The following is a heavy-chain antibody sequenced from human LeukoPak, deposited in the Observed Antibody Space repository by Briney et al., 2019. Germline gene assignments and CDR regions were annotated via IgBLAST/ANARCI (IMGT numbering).Heavy chain of an antibody. CDR2: INPDSDVT. CDR3: ARGLVGATTSGWFDP. CDR1: GYIFTGYY. D-gene: IGHD1-26*01. Sequence: ASVKVSCKASGYIFTGYYIQWVRQAPGQGLEWMGRINPDSDVTNYTQKFQGRVTMTSDTSISTACMELSRLRSDDTAVYYCARGLVGATTSGWFDPWGQGTLVTVSS. V-gene: IGHV1-2*06. J-gene: IGHJ5*02.